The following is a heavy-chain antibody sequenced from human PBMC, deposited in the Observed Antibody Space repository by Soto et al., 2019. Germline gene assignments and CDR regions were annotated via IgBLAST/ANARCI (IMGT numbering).Heavy chain of an antibody. D-gene: IGHD2-21*02. V-gene: IGHV3-9*01. J-gene: IGHJ4*02. CDR1: GFTFDAYA. Sequence: EVQLVESGGGLVQPGRSLRLSCAASGFTFDAYAMHWVRQAPGKGLEWVSGISWNSGSIGYADSVKGRFTISRDNAKNSLYLQMNSLRAEDTALYYCAKDIGVGAVGRGGDVFDYWGQGTLVTVSS. CDR3: AKDIGVGAVGRGGDVFDY. CDR2: ISWNSGSI.